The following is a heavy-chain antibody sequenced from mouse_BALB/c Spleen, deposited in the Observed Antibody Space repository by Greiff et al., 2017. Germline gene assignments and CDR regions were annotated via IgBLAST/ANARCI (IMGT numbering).Heavy chain of an antibody. Sequence: EVKLVESGGGLVKPGGSLKLSCAASGFTFSDYYMYWVRQTPEKRLEWVATISDGGSYTYYPDSVKGRFTISRDNAKNNLYLQMSSLKSEDTAMYYCARQGDYGSSPWFAYWGQGTLVTVSA. J-gene: IGHJ3*01. CDR3: ARQGDYGSSPWFAY. CDR2: ISDGGSYT. D-gene: IGHD1-1*01. CDR1: GFTFSDYY. V-gene: IGHV5-4*02.